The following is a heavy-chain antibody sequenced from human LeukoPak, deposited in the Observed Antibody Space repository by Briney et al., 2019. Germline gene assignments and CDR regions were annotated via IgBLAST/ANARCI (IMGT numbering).Heavy chain of an antibody. Sequence: GGSLRLSCAASGFTFSSYSMNWVRQAPGKGLEWVSYISSSSSTIYYADSVKGRFTISRDNAKNSLYLQMNSLRAEDTAVYYCARAIYDYVWGSYRPPQSGAFDIWGQGTMVTVSS. CDR3: ARAIYDYVWGSYRPPQSGAFDI. CDR2: ISSSSSTI. D-gene: IGHD3-16*02. CDR1: GFTFSSYS. V-gene: IGHV3-48*01. J-gene: IGHJ3*02.